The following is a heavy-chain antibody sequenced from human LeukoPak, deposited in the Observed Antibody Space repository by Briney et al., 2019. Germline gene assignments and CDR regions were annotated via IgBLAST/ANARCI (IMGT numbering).Heavy chain of an antibody. CDR3: AKGGKWDVTPFDY. Sequence: GGSLRLSCAAYGFTFTSYSMNWVRQAPGKGLEWVSTISGGGGSTYYADSVKGRFTISRDNSKNTLYLQVNSRGAEDTAVYYCAKGGKWDVTPFDYWGQGTLVTVPS. V-gene: IGHV3-23*01. CDR1: GFTFTSYS. CDR2: ISGGGGST. D-gene: IGHD1-26*01. J-gene: IGHJ4*02.